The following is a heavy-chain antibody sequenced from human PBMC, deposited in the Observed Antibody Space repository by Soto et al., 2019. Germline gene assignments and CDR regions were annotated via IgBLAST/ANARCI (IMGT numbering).Heavy chain of an antibody. CDR1: GFTFSTYD. D-gene: IGHD2-8*01. CDR3: ARGRSNQYESSPPPKFDP. V-gene: IGHV3-13*01. J-gene: IGHJ5*02. Sequence: EVQLVESGGGLVQPGGSLRLSCAASGFTFSTYDMHWVRQATGKGLEWVSAIGTIRDTYYLDSVKGRFTISRENAKNSVYLQMNSVRAGDTAVYYCARGRSNQYESSPPPKFDPWGRGTLVTVSS. CDR2: IGTIRDT.